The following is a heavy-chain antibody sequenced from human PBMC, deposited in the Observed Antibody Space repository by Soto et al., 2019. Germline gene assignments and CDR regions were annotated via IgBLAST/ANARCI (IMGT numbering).Heavy chain of an antibody. V-gene: IGHV1-69*01. J-gene: IGHJ6*02. CDR1: GGTFSSYA. Sequence: QVQLVQSGAEVKKPGSSVKVSCKASGGTFSSYAISWVRQAPGQGHEWMGVIIPIFGTANYAQKFQGRVTITANEPTSTAYMELSSMRSEDTAVYYCASTEGLYYYGMDVWGQGTTVTVSS. CDR2: IIPIFGTA. CDR3: ASTEGLYYYGMDV.